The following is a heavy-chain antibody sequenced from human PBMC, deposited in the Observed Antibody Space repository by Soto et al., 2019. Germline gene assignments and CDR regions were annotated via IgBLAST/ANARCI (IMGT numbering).Heavy chain of an antibody. D-gene: IGHD6-19*01. CDR3: AREPIGRYGYYYYGMDV. V-gene: IGHV1-18*04. Sequence: AAVKVSCKASGYTFTSYGISWVRQAPGQGLEWMGWISAYNGNTNYAQKLQGRVTVTTDTSTSTAYMELRSLRSDDTAVYYCAREPIGRYGYYYYGMDVWGQGTTVTVSS. J-gene: IGHJ6*02. CDR2: ISAYNGNT. CDR1: GYTFTSYG.